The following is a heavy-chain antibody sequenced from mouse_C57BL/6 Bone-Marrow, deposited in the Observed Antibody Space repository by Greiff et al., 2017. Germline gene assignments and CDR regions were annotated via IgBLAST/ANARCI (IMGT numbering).Heavy chain of an antibody. D-gene: IGHD2-4*01. Sequence: QVQLQQSDAELVKPGASVKIFFKVSGYTFTDHTIHWMKQRPEQGLEWIGYIYPRDGSTKYNEKFKGKDTFTADKSSSTAYMQLNSLTSEDSAVYFCARGGYYDSLAMDYWGQGTSVTVSS. V-gene: IGHV1-78*01. CDR1: GYTFTDHT. CDR2: IYPRDGST. CDR3: ARGGYYDSLAMDY. J-gene: IGHJ4*01.